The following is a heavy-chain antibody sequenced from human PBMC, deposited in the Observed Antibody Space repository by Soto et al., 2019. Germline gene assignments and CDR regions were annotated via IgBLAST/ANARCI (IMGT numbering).Heavy chain of an antibody. J-gene: IGHJ2*01. V-gene: IGHV3-30*18. D-gene: IGHD3-16*01. CDR1: GLTFSSFG. Sequence: EQLAESGGGVVQSGRSLRLSCEASGLTFSSFGMHWVRQAPGKGLEWVAVISYDGSDTYFADSVKGRFTISRDNSKNTVYLQMNSLRVEDTALYYCLKDIHFLGLWYFDLWGRGSLFSVSS. CDR2: ISYDGSDT. CDR3: LKDIHFLGLWYFDL.